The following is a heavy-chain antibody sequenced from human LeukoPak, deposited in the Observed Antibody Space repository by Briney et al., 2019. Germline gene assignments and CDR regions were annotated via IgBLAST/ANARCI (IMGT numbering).Heavy chain of an antibody. J-gene: IGHJ4*02. Sequence: NPGGSLRLSCAASGLTFSSYSMNWVRQAPGKGLEWVSSISSSSSYIFYVDSVKGRFTISRDNDKNSLYLQTDSLRAEDTAVYYCARGSGYFDYWGQGTLVTVSS. CDR3: ARGSGYFDY. CDR2: ISSSSSYI. D-gene: IGHD1-26*01. V-gene: IGHV3-21*01. CDR1: GLTFSSYS.